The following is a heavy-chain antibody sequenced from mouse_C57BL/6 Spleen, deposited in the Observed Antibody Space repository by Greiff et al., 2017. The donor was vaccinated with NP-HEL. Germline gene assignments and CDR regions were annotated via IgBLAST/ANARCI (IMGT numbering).Heavy chain of an antibody. J-gene: IGHJ2*01. D-gene: IGHD1-1*01. CDR2: IDPSDSYT. CDR1: GYTFTSYW. V-gene: IGHV1-50*01. Sequence: QVQLQQPGAELVKPGASVKLSCKASGYTFTSYWMQWVKQRPGQGLEWIGEIDPSDSYTNSTQKFKGKATLTVDTSSSTAYMQVSSLTSEDSAVYDCARGSYYYFDYGGQGTTLTGSS. CDR3: ARGSYYYFDY.